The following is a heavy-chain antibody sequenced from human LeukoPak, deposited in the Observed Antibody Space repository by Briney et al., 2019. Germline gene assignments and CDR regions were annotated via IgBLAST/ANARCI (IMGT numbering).Heavy chain of an antibody. J-gene: IGHJ5*02. CDR2: VSSSDSTI. Sequence: GGSLRLSCAASGFTFSSYEMNWVRQAPGKGLEWVSYVSSSDSTIYYADSVKGRFTISRDNAKNSLYLQMNSLRAEDTAVYYCARYGGPPDDYSSGWYGWFDPWGQGTLVTVSS. CDR3: ARYGGPPDDYSSGWYGWFDP. D-gene: IGHD6-19*01. V-gene: IGHV3-48*03. CDR1: GFTFSSYE.